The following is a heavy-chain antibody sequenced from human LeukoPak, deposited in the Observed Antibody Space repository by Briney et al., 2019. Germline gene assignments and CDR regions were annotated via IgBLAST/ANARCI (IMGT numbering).Heavy chain of an antibody. CDR1: GFSSSNSA. D-gene: IGHD3-10*01. CDR3: AKDRLHKITMVRGVVDY. J-gene: IGHJ4*02. CDR2: ISDDGSST. V-gene: IGHV3-30*18. Sequence: GGSLRLSCAASGFSSSNSAMHWVRQAPGKGLEWVALISDDGSSTIYADSVKGRFSISRDNSKNTLYLQMNSLRAEDTAVYYCAKDRLHKITMVRGVVDYWGRGTLVTVSS.